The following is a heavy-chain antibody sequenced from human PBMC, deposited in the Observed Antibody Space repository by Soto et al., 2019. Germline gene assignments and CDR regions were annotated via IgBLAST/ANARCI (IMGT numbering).Heavy chain of an antibody. D-gene: IGHD5-18*01. CDR3: ARRDTARDYYYYGMDV. Sequence: SVKVSCKASGGTFSSYAISWVRQAPGQGLEWMGGIIPIFGTANYAQKFQGRVTITADESTSTAYMELSSLRSEDTAVYYCARRDTARDYYYYGMDVWGQGTTVTVSS. J-gene: IGHJ6*02. V-gene: IGHV1-69*13. CDR1: GGTFSSYA. CDR2: IIPIFGTA.